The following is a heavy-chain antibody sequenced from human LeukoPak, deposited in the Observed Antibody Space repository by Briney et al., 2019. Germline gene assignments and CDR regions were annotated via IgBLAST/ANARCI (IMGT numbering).Heavy chain of an antibody. V-gene: IGHV1-18*01. CDR1: GYTFTSYG. CDR3: ARWPGPRWFGDYYFDY. D-gene: IGHD3-10*01. J-gene: IGHJ4*02. Sequence: ASVKVSCKASGYTFTSYGISWVRQAPGQGLEWMGWISAYNGNTNYAQKLQGRVTMTTDTSTSTAYMELRSLRSDDTAVDYCARWPGPRWFGDYYFDYWGQGTLVTVSS. CDR2: ISAYNGNT.